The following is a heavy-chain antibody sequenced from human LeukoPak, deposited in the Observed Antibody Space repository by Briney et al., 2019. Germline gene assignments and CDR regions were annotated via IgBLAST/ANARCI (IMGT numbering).Heavy chain of an antibody. CDR2: ITASGTAM. D-gene: IGHD1-26*01. CDR1: GFTFSSYS. J-gene: IGHJ4*02. CDR3: ASSGSYRFDY. Sequence: PGGSLRLSCAASGFTFSSYSMNWVRQAPGKGLEWVSHITASGTAMFYADSVKGRFTISRDNAKNSLYFQMNSLRDEDTAVYYCASSGSYRFDYWGQGTLVTVSS. V-gene: IGHV3-48*02.